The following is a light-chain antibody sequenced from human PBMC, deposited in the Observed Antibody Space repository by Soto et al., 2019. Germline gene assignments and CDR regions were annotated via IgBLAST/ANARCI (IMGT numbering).Light chain of an antibody. Sequence: VITQSPLSLPVTLGQPASVSCRSSQSLLYSDGKTFLTWFHQRPGQAPRRLIYEVSNRDSGVPDRFSGSGSGTDFTLKISRVEAEDVGLYYCMQGTHWPLTFGGGTKVDIK. V-gene: IGKV2-30*01. J-gene: IGKJ4*01. CDR2: EVS. CDR1: QSLLYSDGKTF. CDR3: MQGTHWPLT.